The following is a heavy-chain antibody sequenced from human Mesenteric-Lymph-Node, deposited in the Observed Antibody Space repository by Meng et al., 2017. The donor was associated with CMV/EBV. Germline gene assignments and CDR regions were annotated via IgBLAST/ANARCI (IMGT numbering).Heavy chain of an antibody. D-gene: IGHD3-10*01. V-gene: IGHV4-61*01. J-gene: IGHJ4*02. CDR2: VHYSGST. CDR3: ARSPGYPREFDY. CDR1: GVSVSIGNYY. Sequence: GSLRLSCSVSGVSVSIGNYYWTWIRQPPGKGLQCIGYVHYSGSTNYNPSLRSRATISVDTSRNQFSLNLNSVTAADTAVYYCARSPGYPREFDYWGQGTLATVSS.